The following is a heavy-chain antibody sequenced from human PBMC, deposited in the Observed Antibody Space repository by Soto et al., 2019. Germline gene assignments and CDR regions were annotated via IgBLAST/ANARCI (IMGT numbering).Heavy chain of an antibody. Sequence: TSETLSLTCAVYGGSFSGYYWSWIRQPPGKGLEWIGEINHSGSTNYNPSLKSRVTISVDTSKNQFSLKLSSVTAADTAVYYCARGLKGFDSSGYYYYFDYWGQGTLVTVSS. V-gene: IGHV4-34*01. CDR2: INHSGST. CDR1: GGSFSGYY. CDR3: ARGLKGFDSSGYYYYFDY. J-gene: IGHJ4*02. D-gene: IGHD3-22*01.